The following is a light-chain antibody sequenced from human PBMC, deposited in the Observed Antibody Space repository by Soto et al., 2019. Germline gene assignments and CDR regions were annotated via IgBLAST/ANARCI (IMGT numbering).Light chain of an antibody. CDR2: KAS. CDR3: QQYDSYSPYT. V-gene: IGKV1-5*03. CDR1: QTISSS. J-gene: IGKJ2*01. Sequence: DIPMTQFPPTLSASIGDRVTITCRASQTISSSLAWYQQKPGKAPKLLIYKASTLETGVPSRFSGSGSGTDFTLTISSLQPDDFATYYCQQYDSYSPYTFGQGTRLEIK.